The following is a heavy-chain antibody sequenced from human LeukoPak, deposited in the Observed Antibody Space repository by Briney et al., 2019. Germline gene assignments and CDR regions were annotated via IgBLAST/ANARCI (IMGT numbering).Heavy chain of an antibody. J-gene: IGHJ4*02. Sequence: SETLSLTCNVSGYSIRSGDYYWGWIRQAPGKGLEWIGSIHHGGTTHYNPSLKSRVTLSVDTSKNQFSLKLSSVTAADTAMYYCARGRYGSGSYFFDYWGQGTLVTVSS. CDR1: GYSIRSGDYY. CDR2: IHHGGTT. CDR3: ARGRYGSGSYFFDY. V-gene: IGHV4-38-2*02. D-gene: IGHD3-10*01.